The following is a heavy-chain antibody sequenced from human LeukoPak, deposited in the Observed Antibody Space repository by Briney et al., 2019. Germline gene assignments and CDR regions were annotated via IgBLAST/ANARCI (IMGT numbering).Heavy chain of an antibody. CDR3: AKDYLPYGSPTGMDV. CDR1: GFTFSSYG. V-gene: IGHV3-30*02. Sequence: GGSLRLSCAAYGFTFSSYGIHWVRQAPGKGLEWVAFIRYDGSNKYYADSVKGRFTISRDNSKNTLYLQMNSLRAEDTAVYYCAKDYLPYGSPTGMDVWGQGTTVTVSS. D-gene: IGHD1-26*01. J-gene: IGHJ6*02. CDR2: IRYDGSNK.